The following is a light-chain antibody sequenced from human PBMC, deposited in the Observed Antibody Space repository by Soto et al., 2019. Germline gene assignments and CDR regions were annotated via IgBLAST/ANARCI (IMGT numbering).Light chain of an antibody. CDR1: SSDVGGYNY. Sequence: LTQPASVSGSPGQSITISCTGTSSDVGGYNYVSWYQQHPGKAPKLMIYEVSNRPSGVSNRSSGSKSGNTASLTISGLQAEDEADYYCSSYTSSTFYVFGTGTKVTVL. V-gene: IGLV2-14*01. CDR3: SSYTSSTFYV. CDR2: EVS. J-gene: IGLJ1*01.